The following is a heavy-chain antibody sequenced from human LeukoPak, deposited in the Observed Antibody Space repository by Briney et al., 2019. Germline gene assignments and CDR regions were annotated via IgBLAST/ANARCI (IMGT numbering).Heavy chain of an antibody. CDR3: ARLPRTRDTAMVS. D-gene: IGHD5-18*01. CDR1: GGSISSYY. CDR2: IYYSGST. V-gene: IGHV4-59*08. J-gene: IGHJ4*02. Sequence: PSETLSLTCTVSGGSISSYYWSWIRQPPGKGLEWIGCIYYSGSTNYNPSLKSRVTISVDTSKNQFSLKLSSVTAPDTAVYYCARLPRTRDTAMVSWGQGTLVTVSS.